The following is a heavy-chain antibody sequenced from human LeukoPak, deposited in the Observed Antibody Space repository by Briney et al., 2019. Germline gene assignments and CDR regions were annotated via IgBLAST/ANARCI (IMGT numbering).Heavy chain of an antibody. J-gene: IGHJ4*02. Sequence: GGSLRLSCAASGFTFSNYAMRWVRQAPGKGLEWVSGISGSGDSTYYADSVKGRFTISRDNSKNTLYLQMNSLRAEDTAVYYCAKMEYGDYFDYWGQGTLVTVSS. V-gene: IGHV3-23*01. CDR2: ISGSGDST. D-gene: IGHD4-17*01. CDR1: GFTFSNYA. CDR3: AKMEYGDYFDY.